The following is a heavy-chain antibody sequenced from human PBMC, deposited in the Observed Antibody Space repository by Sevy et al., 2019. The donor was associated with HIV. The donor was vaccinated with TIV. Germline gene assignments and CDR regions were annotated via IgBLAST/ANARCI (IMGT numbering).Heavy chain of an antibody. CDR1: GFTFSNYG. V-gene: IGHV3-30*18. D-gene: IGHD2-15*01. CDR3: AKDGSGICDH. J-gene: IGHJ4*02. CDR2: ISYDGSNE. Sequence: GGSLRLSCTASGFTFSNYGMHWVRQAPGKGLQWVAVISYDGSNEYYADSVKGRFTVSRDSSQNTLYLQMSSLRAEDAADYYCAKDGSGICDHWGQGIRVTVSS.